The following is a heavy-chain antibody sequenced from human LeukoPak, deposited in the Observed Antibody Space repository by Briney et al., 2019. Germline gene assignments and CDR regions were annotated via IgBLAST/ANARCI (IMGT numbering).Heavy chain of an antibody. CDR1: GYTFSSYY. J-gene: IGHJ5*02. Sequence: ASVKVSCKASGYTFSSYYMHWVRQAPGQGLEWMGIINPSDGSTTYAQKFQGRVTMTRDMSTRTVYMELSSLRSEETAVYYCARGGSFGGLAFDPWGQGTLVTVSS. CDR3: ARGGSFGGLAFDP. CDR2: INPSDGST. V-gene: IGHV1-46*01. D-gene: IGHD1-26*01.